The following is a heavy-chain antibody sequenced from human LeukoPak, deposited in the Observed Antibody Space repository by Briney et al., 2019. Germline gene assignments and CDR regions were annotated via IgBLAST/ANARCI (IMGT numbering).Heavy chain of an antibody. Sequence: SETLSLTCSVSGYSISSGYYWGWIRQPPGKGLKWIGSIYHSGSTYYNTSLKSRVTISVDTSKNQFSLKLNSVTAADTAVYYCATGWSGYYWTTWGQGTLVAVSS. J-gene: IGHJ5*02. CDR2: IYHSGST. V-gene: IGHV4-38-2*02. D-gene: IGHD3-3*01. CDR3: ATGWSGYYWTT. CDR1: GYSISSGYY.